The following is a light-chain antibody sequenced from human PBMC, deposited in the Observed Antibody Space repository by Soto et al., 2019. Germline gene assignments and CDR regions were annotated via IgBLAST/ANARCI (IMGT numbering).Light chain of an antibody. CDR1: QSISSN. Sequence: EIVMTQSPATLSVSPGEGATLSCRASQSISSNLAWYQQKPGQAPRLLITGASTRATGIAARISGSGSGTDFTLIISSLQSEDFAGYCCQQYNNWPWTFCQGTKVEIK. V-gene: IGKV3-15*01. J-gene: IGKJ1*01. CDR3: QQYNNWPWT. CDR2: GAS.